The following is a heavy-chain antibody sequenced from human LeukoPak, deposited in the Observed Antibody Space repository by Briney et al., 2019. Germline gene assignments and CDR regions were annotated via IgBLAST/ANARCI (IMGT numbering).Heavy chain of an antibody. CDR2: INWNSGSI. CDR1: GISLDDYG. V-gene: IGHV3-9*01. Sequence: GRSLRLSCAASGISLDDYGMHWVRQVPGKGLEWVSGINWNSGSIGQADSVKGRFTISRDNAKNSLYLQMNSLRVEDTALYYCSKDISAGGLDVWGPGTPVTVSS. CDR3: SKDISAGGLDV. J-gene: IGHJ6*02. D-gene: IGHD3-16*02.